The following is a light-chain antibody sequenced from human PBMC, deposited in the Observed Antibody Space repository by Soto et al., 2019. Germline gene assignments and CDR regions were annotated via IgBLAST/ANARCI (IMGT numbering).Light chain of an antibody. V-gene: IGKV1D-12*01. CDR1: QGINNW. J-gene: IGKJ4*01. CDR2: TTS. CDR3: QQANSFPLT. Sequence: DIPMTQSPSSVSASVGDRVTITCRASQGINNWLAWYQQKPGEPPKLLIYTTSNLQSGVPSRFSGSGSGTYFTLTISSLQPEDFATYYCQQANSFPLTFGGGTKVEIK.